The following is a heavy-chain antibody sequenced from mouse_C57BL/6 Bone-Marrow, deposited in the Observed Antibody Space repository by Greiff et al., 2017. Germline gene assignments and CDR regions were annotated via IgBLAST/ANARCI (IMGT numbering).Heavy chain of an antibody. J-gene: IGHJ3*01. V-gene: IGHV14-4*01. CDR2: IDPENGDT. CDR3: TTGPPECCWFAY. CDR1: GFNINDDY. Sequence: VQLQQPGAELVRPGASVKLSCTASGFNINDDYMHWVKQRPEQGLEWIGWIDPENGDTEYASKFQGKATLTADTTSNTAYLQLSSLASEDAADYESTTGPPECCWFAYWGQGTLVTVSA.